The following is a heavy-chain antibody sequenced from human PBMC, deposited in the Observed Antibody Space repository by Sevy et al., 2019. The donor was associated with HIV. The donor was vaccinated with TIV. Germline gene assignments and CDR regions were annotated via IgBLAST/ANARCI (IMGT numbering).Heavy chain of an antibody. CDR1: GFTFSSYA. CDR2: ISGSGGST. CDR3: AKSGVGTYYDFWSGSAPDY. Sequence: GGSLRLSCAASGFTFSSYAMSWVHQAPGKGLEWVSAISGSGGSTYYAHSVKGRFTISRDNSKNTLYLQMNSLRAEDTAVYYCAKSGVGTYYDFWSGSAPDYWGQGTLVTVSS. D-gene: IGHD3-3*01. J-gene: IGHJ4*02. V-gene: IGHV3-23*01.